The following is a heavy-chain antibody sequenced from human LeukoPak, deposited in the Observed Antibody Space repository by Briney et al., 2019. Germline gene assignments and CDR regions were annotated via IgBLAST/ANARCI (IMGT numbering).Heavy chain of an antibody. D-gene: IGHD3-22*01. J-gene: IGHJ4*02. CDR1: GYTFTGYY. CDR2: INPNSGGT. V-gene: IGHV1-2*06. CDR3: ARAGRGLTMIVVVSV. Sequence: ASVKVSCKASGYTFTGYYMHWVRQAPGQGLEWMGRINPNSGGTNYAQKFQGRVNITRDTSISTAYMELSRLRSGDTAVYYCARAGRGLTMIVVVSVRGQGTLVTVSS.